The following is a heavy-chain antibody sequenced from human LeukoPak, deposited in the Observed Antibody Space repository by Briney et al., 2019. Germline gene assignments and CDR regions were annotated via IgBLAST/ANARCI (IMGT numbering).Heavy chain of an antibody. CDR1: GFTFSSYA. CDR2: ISGSGCST. Sequence: GGSLRLSCAASGFTFSSYAVSWVRQAPGKGREWVSAISGSGCSTYYADSVKGRFTISRDNSKNTLYLQMNSLRAEDTAVYYCAKDPWIQPGYYFDYWGQGTLVTVSS. J-gene: IGHJ4*02. V-gene: IGHV3-23*01. CDR3: AKDPWIQPGYYFDY. D-gene: IGHD5-18*01.